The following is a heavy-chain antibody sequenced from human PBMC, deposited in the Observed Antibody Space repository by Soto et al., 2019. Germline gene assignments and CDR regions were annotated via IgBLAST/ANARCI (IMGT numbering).Heavy chain of an antibody. CDR1: GFTFSSYA. CDR2: ISYDGSNK. D-gene: IGHD3-22*01. J-gene: IGHJ4*02. Sequence: PGGSLRLSCAASGFTFSSYAMHWVRQAPGKGLEWVAVISYDGSNKYYADSVKGRFTISRDNSKNTLYLQMNSLRAEDTAVYYCARDRFSGYPYYWGKGTLVTVSS. CDR3: ARDRFSGYPYY. V-gene: IGHV3-30-3*01.